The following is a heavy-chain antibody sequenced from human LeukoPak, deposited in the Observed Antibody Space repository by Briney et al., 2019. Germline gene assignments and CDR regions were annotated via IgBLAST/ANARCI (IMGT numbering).Heavy chain of an antibody. CDR1: GCSISSCGYC. CDR2: IYDSSST. V-gene: IGHV4-31*03. J-gene: IGHJ3*02. CDR3: ARDYLLGDSADAFDI. D-gene: IGHD3-16*01. Sequence: SQTMSLTCTVSGCSISSCGYCWIWIRQYPGKGLEWIGNIYDSSSTSSNPSLKSRVTISVDTCKNQFSLKLSSVTAGDTDVYYCARDYLLGDSADAFDIWGQGTMVTVSS.